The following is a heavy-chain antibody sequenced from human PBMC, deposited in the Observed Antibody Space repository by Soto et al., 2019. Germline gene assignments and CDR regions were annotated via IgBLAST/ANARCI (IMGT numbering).Heavy chain of an antibody. CDR2: IYSDGST. CDR3: ARDPIGGYDH. V-gene: IGHV3-53*01. Sequence: PGGSLRLSCAASEFTVSSSYMNWVRQSPGKGLEWVSVIYSDGSTYYADSVKGRFIISRDTSKNTVYLQMNSLRAQDTAVYYCARDPIGGYDHWGQGT. D-gene: IGHD5-12*01. CDR1: EFTVSSSY. J-gene: IGHJ4*02.